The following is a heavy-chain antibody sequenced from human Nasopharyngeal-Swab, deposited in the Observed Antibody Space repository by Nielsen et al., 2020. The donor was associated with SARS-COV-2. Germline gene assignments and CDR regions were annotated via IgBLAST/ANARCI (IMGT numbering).Heavy chain of an antibody. J-gene: IGHJ4*02. CDR3: ARQVADTSGWFTFDY. CDR1: GASISSSSYY. Sequence: SETLSLTCTVSGASISSSSYYWGWILQPPGKGLEWIGTIYYSGSTYYNPSLKSRVTISVDTSKNPFSLKLGSVTPADTAVYYCARQVADTSGWFTFDYWGQGTLVTVSS. V-gene: IGHV4-39*01. D-gene: IGHD6-19*01. CDR2: IYYSGST.